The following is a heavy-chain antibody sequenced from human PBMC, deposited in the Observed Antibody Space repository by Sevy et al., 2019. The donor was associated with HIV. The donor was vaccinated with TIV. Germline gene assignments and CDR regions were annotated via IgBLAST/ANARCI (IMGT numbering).Heavy chain of an antibody. CDR2: IYSGGST. J-gene: IGHJ6*02. V-gene: IGHV3-53*01. D-gene: IGHD2-2*01. Sequence: GGSLGLSCAASGFTVSSNYMSWVRQAPGKGLEWVSVIYSGGSTYYADSVKGRFTISRDNSKNTLYLQMNSLRAEDTAVYYCARDQGVVVPDGMDVWGQGTTVTVSS. CDR1: GFTVSSNY. CDR3: ARDQGVVVPDGMDV.